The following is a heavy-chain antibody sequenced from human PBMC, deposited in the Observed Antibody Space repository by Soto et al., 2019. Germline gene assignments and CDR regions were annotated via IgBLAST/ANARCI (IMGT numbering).Heavy chain of an antibody. D-gene: IGHD5-18*01. V-gene: IGHV3-23*01. CDR2: ISGSGGST. J-gene: IGHJ4*02. CDR1: GFTFSSYA. Sequence: EVQLLESGGGLVQPGGSLRLSCAASGFTFSSYAMSWVRQAPGKGLEWVSAISGSGGSTYYADSVKGRFTISRDNSRTTLYLQMNSLRDEDTAVYYCAKQGYSYASSVPDYWGQGTLVTVSS. CDR3: AKQGYSYASSVPDY.